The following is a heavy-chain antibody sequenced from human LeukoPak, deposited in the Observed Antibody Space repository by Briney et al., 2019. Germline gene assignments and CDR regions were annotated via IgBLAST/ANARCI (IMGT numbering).Heavy chain of an antibody. D-gene: IGHD4-23*01. CDR3: AKGSVITTVVTPFDY. Sequence: GGSLRLSCAASGFTFSSYGMSWVRQAPGKGLEWVSAISGSGGSTYYADSVKGRFTISRDNSKNTLYLQMNSLRAEDTAVYYCAKGSVITTVVTPFDYWGQGTLVTVSS. CDR1: GFTFSSYG. J-gene: IGHJ4*02. V-gene: IGHV3-23*01. CDR2: ISGSGGST.